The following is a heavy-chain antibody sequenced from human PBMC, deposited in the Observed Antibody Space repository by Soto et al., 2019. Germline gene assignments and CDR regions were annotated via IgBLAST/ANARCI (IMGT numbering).Heavy chain of an antibody. D-gene: IGHD7-27*01. CDR1: GGTFSSYA. CDR2: IIPIFGTA. V-gene: IGHV1-69*13. CDR3: ARDLNGGSERMFYGMAV. Sequence: ASVKVSCKASGGTFSSYAISWVRQAPGQGLEWMGGIIPIFGTANYAQKFQGRVTITADESTSTAYMELSSLRSEDTAVYYCARDLNGGSERMFYGMAVWGQGTTVTVSS. J-gene: IGHJ6*02.